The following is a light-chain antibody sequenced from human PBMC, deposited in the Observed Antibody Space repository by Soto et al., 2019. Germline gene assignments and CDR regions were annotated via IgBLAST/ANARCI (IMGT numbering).Light chain of an antibody. V-gene: IGLV2-14*02. Sequence: QSALTQPASVSGSPGQSITISCTGTSSDVGSYNLVSWYQQHPGKAPKLMIYEGSKRPSGVSNRFSGSKSGNTAPLTISGLQAEDEADYYCQSYDSSLSDVVFGGGTKLTVL. CDR3: QSYDSSLSDVV. J-gene: IGLJ2*01. CDR2: EGS. CDR1: SSDVGSYNL.